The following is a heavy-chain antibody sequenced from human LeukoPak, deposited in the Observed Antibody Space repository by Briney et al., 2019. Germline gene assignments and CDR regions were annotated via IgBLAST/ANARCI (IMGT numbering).Heavy chain of an antibody. CDR1: GITFSTYA. CDR3: AKEGTSIPPFSFDS. J-gene: IGHJ4*02. Sequence: GGSLRLSCAASGITFSTYAMTWIRQAPGQGLEWVSSIAGSDLSTYYADSVKGRFTISGDNSKNALYLQMNNLRVDDTAIYYCAKEGTSIPPFSFDSWGQGALVTVSS. CDR2: IAGSDLST. D-gene: IGHD2/OR15-2a*01. V-gene: IGHV3-23*01.